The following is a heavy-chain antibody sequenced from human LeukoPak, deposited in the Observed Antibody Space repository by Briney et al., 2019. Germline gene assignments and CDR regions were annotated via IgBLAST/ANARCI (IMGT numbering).Heavy chain of an antibody. CDR1: GSTFSTDA. D-gene: IGHD6-19*01. V-gene: IGHV3-21*01. Sequence: GGSLRLSCAASGSTFSTDAMHWVRQAPGKGLEWVSSISSSSNYIYYADSVKGRFTISRDNAKNSLYLQMNSLRAEDTAIYYCARSSGWYHRGPDYYYYYMDVWGKGTTVTVS. CDR2: ISSSSNYI. CDR3: ARSSGWYHRGPDYYYYYMDV. J-gene: IGHJ6*03.